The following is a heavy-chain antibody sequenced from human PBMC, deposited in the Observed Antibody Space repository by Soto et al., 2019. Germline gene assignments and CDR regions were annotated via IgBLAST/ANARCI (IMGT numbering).Heavy chain of an antibody. CDR3: ARAIKRWEVNYYFDF. D-gene: IGHD1-26*01. Sequence: QVVLLQSGAEVKAPGSSVRVSCQVSGSTFNNFAFSWVRQAPGNGPEWMGGIVVDSNTAEYSQRFQDRVIITADTSSKTLYMELGSLTFEDTAVYYCARAIKRWEVNYYFDFWGQGTLVTVSS. J-gene: IGHJ4*02. CDR2: IVVDSNTA. V-gene: IGHV1-69*06. CDR1: GSTFNNFA.